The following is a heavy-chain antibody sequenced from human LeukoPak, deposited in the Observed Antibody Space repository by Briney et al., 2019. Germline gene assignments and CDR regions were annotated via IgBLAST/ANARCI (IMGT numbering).Heavy chain of an antibody. CDR2: ISYDGSNK. J-gene: IGHJ6*03. CDR3: ARGQKQQLIQRYHCMDV. Sequence: GGSLRLSCAASGFTFSSYALHWVRQSPSKGLECVAVISYDGSNKSYADSVKGRFTISRDNSENTLYLQMHSLRDEDTAMYYRARGQKQQLIQRYHCMDVWGKGTTVTVSS. V-gene: IGHV3-30*04. D-gene: IGHD6-13*01. CDR1: GFTFSSYA.